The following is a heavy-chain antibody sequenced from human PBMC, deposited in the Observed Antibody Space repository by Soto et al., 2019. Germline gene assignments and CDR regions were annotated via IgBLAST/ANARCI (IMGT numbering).Heavy chain of an antibody. CDR1: GFTFSDHY. CDR2: TRNKANSYTT. CDR3: ARVNYDFWSGYSGMDV. V-gene: IGHV3-72*01. J-gene: IGHJ6*02. D-gene: IGHD3-3*01. Sequence: GGSLRLSCAASGFTFSDHYMDWVRQAPGKGLEWVGRTRNKANSYTTEYAASVKGRFTISRDDSKNSLYLQMNSLKTEDTAVYYCARVNYDFWSGYSGMDVWGQGTTVTVSS.